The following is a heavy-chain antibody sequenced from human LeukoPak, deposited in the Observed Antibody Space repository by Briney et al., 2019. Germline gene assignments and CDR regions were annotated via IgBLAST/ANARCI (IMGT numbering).Heavy chain of an antibody. CDR2: ISWNSGSI. V-gene: IGHV3-9*01. D-gene: IGHD3-16*01. CDR3: AKDEALRG. Sequence: GGSLRLSCAASGFTFGGYAMHWVRQAPGKGLEWVSGISWNSGSIGYADSVKGRFTISRDNAKNSLYLQMNSLRAEDTALYYCAKDEALRGWGQGNLVTVSS. J-gene: IGHJ4*02. CDR1: GFTFGGYA.